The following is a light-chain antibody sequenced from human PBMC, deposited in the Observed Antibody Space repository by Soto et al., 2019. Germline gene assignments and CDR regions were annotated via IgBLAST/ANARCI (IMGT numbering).Light chain of an antibody. Sequence: DIQMTQSPSTLCGSVGDRVTITCRASQTISSWLAWYQQKPGKAPKLLIYKASTLKSGVPSRFSGSGSGTEFTLTIVRLQPDAFASYSCQHYNSYSEEFGQGTTVDIK. CDR1: QTISSW. CDR2: KAS. J-gene: IGKJ1*01. V-gene: IGKV1-5*03. CDR3: QHYNSYSEE.